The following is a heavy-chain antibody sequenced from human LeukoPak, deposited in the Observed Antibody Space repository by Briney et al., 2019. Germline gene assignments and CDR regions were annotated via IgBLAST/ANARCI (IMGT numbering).Heavy chain of an antibody. D-gene: IGHD2-2*02. J-gene: IGHJ4*02. CDR3: ARESPLRYCSSTSCYTGTSPYYFDY. CDR2: IIPIFGTA. CDR1: GGTFSSYA. V-gene: IGHV1-69*05. Sequence: SVKVSCKASGGTFSSYAISWVRQAPGQGLEWMGGIIPIFGTANYAQKFQGRVTITTDESTSTAYMELRSLRSDDTAVYYCARESPLRYCSSTSCYTGTSPYYFDYWGQGTLVTVSS.